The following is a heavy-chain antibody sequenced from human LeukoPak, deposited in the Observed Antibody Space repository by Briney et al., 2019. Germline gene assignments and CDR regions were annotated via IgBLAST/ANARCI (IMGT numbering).Heavy chain of an antibody. D-gene: IGHD3-22*01. V-gene: IGHV3-21*01. Sequence: GGSLRLSCAASGFTFSSYSMNWVRQAPGKGLEWVSFISSSSSYIYYADSVKGRFTISRDNAKNSLYLQMNSLRAEDTAVYYCAKDSTMIVAFDYWDQGTLVTVSP. CDR2: ISSSSSYI. CDR3: AKDSTMIVAFDY. CDR1: GFTFSSYS. J-gene: IGHJ4*02.